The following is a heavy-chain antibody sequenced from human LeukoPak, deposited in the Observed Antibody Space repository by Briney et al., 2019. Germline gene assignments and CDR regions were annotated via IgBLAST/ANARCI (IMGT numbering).Heavy chain of an antibody. CDR1: GFTFSSYS. CDR2: ISSSGSTI. Sequence: GGSLRLSCAASGFTFSSYSMNWVRQAPGKGLEWVSYISSSGSTIYYADSVKGRFTISRDNAKNSLYLQMNSLRAEDTAVYYCARDQGYYGSMDVWGKGTTVTISS. J-gene: IGHJ6*03. V-gene: IGHV3-48*04. D-gene: IGHD3-10*01. CDR3: ARDQGYYGSMDV.